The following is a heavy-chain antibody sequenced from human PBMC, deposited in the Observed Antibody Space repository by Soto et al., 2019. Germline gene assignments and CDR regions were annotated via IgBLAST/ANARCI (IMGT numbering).Heavy chain of an antibody. J-gene: IGHJ5*02. Sequence: ESLTISCRTSGYNFTSYWIALVRQMPGKGLEWMGIIFPSDSDTRYSPSFQGQVTISADRSTSTVFLQWASLKASDTAVYFCARKDKSGYFNWFDPWGQGTLVTVSS. CDR3: ARKDKSGYFNWFDP. CDR1: GYNFTSYW. CDR2: IFPSDSDT. V-gene: IGHV5-51*01. D-gene: IGHD3-22*01.